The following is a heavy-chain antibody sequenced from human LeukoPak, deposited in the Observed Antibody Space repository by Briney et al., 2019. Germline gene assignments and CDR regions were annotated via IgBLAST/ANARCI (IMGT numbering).Heavy chain of an antibody. Sequence: GGSLRLSCTASGFSLSDYAVSWFRQAPGKGLAWVGFIRSKPNGATIDYAASVKGRFTISRDDSKSIAYLQMNSLKTEDTAVYYCTRDTRTMVRGVILRYWGQGTLVTVSS. CDR3: TRDTRTMVRGVILRY. CDR1: GFSLSDYA. CDR2: IRSKPNGATI. D-gene: IGHD3-10*01. V-gene: IGHV3-49*03. J-gene: IGHJ4*02.